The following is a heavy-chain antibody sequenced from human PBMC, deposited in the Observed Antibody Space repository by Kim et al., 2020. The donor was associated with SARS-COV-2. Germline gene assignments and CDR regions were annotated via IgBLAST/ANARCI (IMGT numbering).Heavy chain of an antibody. CDR1: GFTFSSYW. J-gene: IGHJ5*02. Sequence: GGSLRLSCAASGFTFSSYWMSWVRQAPGKGLEWVANIKQDGSEKYYVDSVKGRFTISRDNAKNSLYLQMNSLRAEDTAVYYCARGYYDSSGYDIGWFDPWGQGTLVTVSS. D-gene: IGHD3-22*01. V-gene: IGHV3-7*03. CDR3: ARGYYDSSGYDIGWFDP. CDR2: IKQDGSEK.